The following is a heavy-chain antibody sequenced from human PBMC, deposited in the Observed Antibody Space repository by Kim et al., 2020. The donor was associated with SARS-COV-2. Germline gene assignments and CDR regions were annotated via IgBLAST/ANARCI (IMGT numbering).Heavy chain of an antibody. Sequence: SVKGRFTISRDNAKNSVYLQMNSLRDEDTAVYYCARIVGATSYYYYGMDVWGQGTTVTVSS. CDR3: ARIVGATSYYYYGMDV. D-gene: IGHD1-26*01. V-gene: IGHV3-48*02. J-gene: IGHJ6*02.